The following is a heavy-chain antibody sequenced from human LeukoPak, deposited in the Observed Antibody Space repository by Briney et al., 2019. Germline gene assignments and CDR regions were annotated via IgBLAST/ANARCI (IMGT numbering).Heavy chain of an antibody. CDR3: TRAASYCSSTSCYRGYYYYGMDV. CDR1: GFTFGDYA. CDR2: IRSKAYGGTT. Sequence: GGSLRLSCTASGFTFGDYALSWVRQAPGKGLDWVGFIRSKAYGGTTEYAASVKGRFTISRDDSKSIAYLQMNSLKTEDTAVYYCTRAASYCSSTSCYRGYYYYGMDVWGQGTTVTVSS. V-gene: IGHV3-49*04. J-gene: IGHJ6*02. D-gene: IGHD2-2*02.